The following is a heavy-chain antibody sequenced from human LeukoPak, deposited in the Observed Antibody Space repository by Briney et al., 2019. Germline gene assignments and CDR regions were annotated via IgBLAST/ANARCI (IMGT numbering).Heavy chain of an antibody. V-gene: IGHV3-74*01. CDR3: ARANWGNALDI. CDR1: GFTFSSYG. CDR2: LDSDGSGT. J-gene: IGHJ3*02. D-gene: IGHD7-27*01. Sequence: GGSLRLSCAASGFTFSSYGMHWVRQAPGKGLVWVSRLDSDGSGTTYADSVKGRFTISRDNAKNTLYLLMDSLRAEDTAVYYCARANWGNALDIWGQGTKVTVSS.